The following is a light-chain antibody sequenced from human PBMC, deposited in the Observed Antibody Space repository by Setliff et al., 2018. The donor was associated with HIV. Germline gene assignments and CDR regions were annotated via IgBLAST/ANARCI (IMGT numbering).Light chain of an antibody. CDR1: SSNIGGGYD. CDR3: SSYAISNTLP. Sequence: QSALTQPPSVSGAPGQRVTISCTGTSSNIGGGYDVHWYQQFPGTAPKLLIYGDVNRPSGVPDRFSGSKSGTSASLAITGLQAEDEADYYCSSYAISNTLPFGTGTKVTVL. J-gene: IGLJ1*01. V-gene: IGLV1-40*01. CDR2: GDV.